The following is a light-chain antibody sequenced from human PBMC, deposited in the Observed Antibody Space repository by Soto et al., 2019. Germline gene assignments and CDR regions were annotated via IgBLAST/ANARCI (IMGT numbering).Light chain of an antibody. J-gene: IGLJ3*02. CDR3: SSYTTSSTWV. CDR2: EVS. Sequence: QPVLTQPASVSGSPGQSITISCTGTSSDVGGYNYVSWFQQHPGKAPKLMLSEVSNRPSGVSNRFSGSKSGNTASLTISGLQAEDEADYYCSSYTTSSTWVFGGGTKLTVL. CDR1: SSDVGGYNY. V-gene: IGLV2-14*01.